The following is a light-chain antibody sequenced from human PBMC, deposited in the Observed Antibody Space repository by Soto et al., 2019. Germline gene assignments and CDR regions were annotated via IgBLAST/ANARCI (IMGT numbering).Light chain of an antibody. CDR1: SSDVGSYSL. J-gene: IGLJ1*01. CDR2: EGS. Sequence: QSALTQPASVSGSPGQSITISCTGTSSDVGSYSLVTWYQQHPGKAPKVMIYEGSKRPSGVSNRFSGSKSGNTASLTISGLQAEDEADYYCCAYANRNTFFGTGTQLTVL. CDR3: CAYANRNTF. V-gene: IGLV2-23*03.